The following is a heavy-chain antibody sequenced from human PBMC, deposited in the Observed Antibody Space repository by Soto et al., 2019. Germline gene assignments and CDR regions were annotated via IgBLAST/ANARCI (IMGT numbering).Heavy chain of an antibody. CDR1: GFTFSSYA. Sequence: QVQLVESGGGVVQPGRSLRLSCAASGFTFSSYAMHWVRQAPGKGLEWVAVISYDGSNKYYADSVKGRFTISRDNSKNTLYLQMNSLGAEDTAVYYCARDRAARYYYYYYGMDVWGQGTTVTVSS. CDR2: ISYDGSNK. J-gene: IGHJ6*02. V-gene: IGHV3-30-3*01. CDR3: ARDRAARYYYYYYGMDV. D-gene: IGHD6-6*01.